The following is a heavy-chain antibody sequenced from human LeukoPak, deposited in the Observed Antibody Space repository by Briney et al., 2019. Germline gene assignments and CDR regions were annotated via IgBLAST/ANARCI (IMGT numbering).Heavy chain of an antibody. CDR3: VEGGAPSYYDGSGDAYFDY. CDR1: GFTFSSYA. Sequence: GGSLRLSCAASGFTFSSYAMSWVRQAPGKGLEWVSVISGSGGRTSYADSVKGRFTVSKDNSKNTLYLQMNSLRAEDTAVYFCVEGGAPSYYDGSGDAYFDYWGQGTLVTVSA. J-gene: IGHJ4*02. CDR2: ISGSGGRT. V-gene: IGHV3-23*01. D-gene: IGHD3-22*01.